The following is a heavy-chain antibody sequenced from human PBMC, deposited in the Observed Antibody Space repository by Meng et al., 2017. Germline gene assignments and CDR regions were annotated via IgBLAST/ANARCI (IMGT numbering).Heavy chain of an antibody. CDR3: ASELNTYGSGSYAY. CDR2: INPNSGGT. D-gene: IGHD3-10*01. J-gene: IGHJ4*02. V-gene: IGHV1-2*06. Sequence: QVRVVQSWAEGKKPGASVKVSCKASGYTFTGYYMHWVRQAPGQGLEWMGRINPNSGGTNYAQKFQGRVTMTRDTSISTAYMELSRLRSDDTAVYYCASELNTYGSGSYAYWGQGTLVTVSS. CDR1: GYTFTGYY.